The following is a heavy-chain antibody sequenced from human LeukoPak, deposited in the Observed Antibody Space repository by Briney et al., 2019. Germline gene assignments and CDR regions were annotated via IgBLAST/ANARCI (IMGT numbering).Heavy chain of an antibody. CDR2: IYHSGST. V-gene: IGHV4-38-2*01. D-gene: IGHD2-2*02. CDR1: GYSISSGYY. CDR3: ARLGYCSSTSCYTGPNWFDP. Sequence: SETLSLTCAVSGYSISSGYYWGWIRQPPGKGLEWIGSIYHSGSTYYNPSLKSRVTISVDTSKDQFSLKLSSVTAADTAVYYCARLGYCSSTSCYTGPNWFDPWGQGTLVTVFS. J-gene: IGHJ5*02.